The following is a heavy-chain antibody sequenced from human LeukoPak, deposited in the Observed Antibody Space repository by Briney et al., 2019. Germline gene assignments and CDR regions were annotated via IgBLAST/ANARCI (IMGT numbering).Heavy chain of an antibody. V-gene: IGHV1-18*01. CDR3: ARYYSGWYYFDY. D-gene: IGHD6-19*01. J-gene: IGHJ4*02. CDR1: GYTFNNYG. CDR2: VTSYNGDT. Sequence: ASVRVSCKASGYTFNNYGISWVRQAPGQGLEWMGWVTSYNGDTNYAQKFQGRVVMTTDRPTSTTYMELSSLRSEDTAVYYCARYYSGWYYFDYWGQGTLVTVSS.